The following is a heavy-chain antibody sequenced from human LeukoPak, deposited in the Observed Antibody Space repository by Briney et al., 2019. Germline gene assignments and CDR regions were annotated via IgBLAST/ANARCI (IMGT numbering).Heavy chain of an antibody. CDR3: ASNYYDSSGYLDY. Sequence: SETLSLTCTVSGGSISSSSYYWGWIRQPPGKWLEWIGSIYYSGSTYYNPSLKSRVTISVDTSKNQFSLKLSSVTAADTAVYYCASNYYDSSGYLDYWGQGTLVTVSS. D-gene: IGHD3-22*01. J-gene: IGHJ4*02. CDR1: GGSISSSSYY. V-gene: IGHV4-39*01. CDR2: IYYSGST.